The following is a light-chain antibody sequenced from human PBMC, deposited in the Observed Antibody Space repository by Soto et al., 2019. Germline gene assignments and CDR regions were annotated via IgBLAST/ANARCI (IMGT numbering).Light chain of an antibody. CDR2: DAS. CDR1: QAIKNF. CDR3: QQFDLHPT. V-gene: IGKV1-33*01. J-gene: IGKJ2*01. Sequence: DIQMTQSPSSLSASVGDRVTITCQASQAIKNFLNWYQQKPGKAPKLLIYDASNLEAGVPSRFSRSGSGTDFSFTISSMQPEDIATYCCQQFDLHPTFGQGTNLEIK.